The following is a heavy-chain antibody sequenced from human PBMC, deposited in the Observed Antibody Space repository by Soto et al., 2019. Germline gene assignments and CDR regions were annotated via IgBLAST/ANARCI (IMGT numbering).Heavy chain of an antibody. V-gene: IGHV6-1*01. CDR3: ARGRHSTSSETVQTATFAY. D-gene: IGHD2-15*01. J-gene: IGHJ4*02. CDR2: TYYRSKWYN. CDR1: GDSVSSNSAA. Sequence: PSQTLSLTFAISGDSVSSNSAAWNWVRQSPSRGLEWLGRTYYRSKWYNEYAVSVKSRIKLNPDASRNLFYLQVNSVTPEETAIYYGARGRHSTSSETVQTATFAYWGQGTQSTVSS.